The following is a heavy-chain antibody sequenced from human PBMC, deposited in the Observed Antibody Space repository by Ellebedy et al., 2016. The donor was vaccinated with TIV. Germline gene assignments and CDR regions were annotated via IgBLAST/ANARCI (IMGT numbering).Heavy chain of an antibody. CDR3: VRGGLPAAGDY. CDR1: GFTVSTSF. J-gene: IGHJ4*02. D-gene: IGHD6-13*01. Sequence: GESLKISCAASGFTVSTSFMTWVRQAPGKGLVWVSRINTDGSTINSADSVKGRFTISRDNAKNTLYLQINSLRAEDTAIYYCVRGGLPAAGDYWGQGTLVTVSS. CDR2: INTDGSTI. V-gene: IGHV3-74*01.